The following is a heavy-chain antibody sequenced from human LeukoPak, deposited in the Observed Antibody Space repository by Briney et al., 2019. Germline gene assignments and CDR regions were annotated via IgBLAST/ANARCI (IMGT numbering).Heavy chain of an antibody. CDR1: GFTVSSNY. CDR2: ISGSGGST. Sequence: QTGGSLRLSCAASGFTVSSNYMSWVRQAPGKGLEWVSAISGSGGSTYYADSVKGRFTISRDNSKNTLYLQMNSLRAEDTAVYYCVTDYYDSSGYHGWGQGTLVTVSS. D-gene: IGHD3-22*01. J-gene: IGHJ4*02. V-gene: IGHV3-23*01. CDR3: VTDYYDSSGYHG.